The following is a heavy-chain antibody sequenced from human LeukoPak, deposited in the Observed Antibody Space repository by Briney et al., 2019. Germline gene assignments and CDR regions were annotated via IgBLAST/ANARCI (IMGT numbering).Heavy chain of an antibody. CDR2: INHSGST. CDR1: GGPISSYY. V-gene: IGHV4-34*01. Sequence: PETLSLTCTVSGGPISSYYWSWIRQPPGKGLEWVGEINHSGSTNYNPSLKSRVTISVDTSKNQFSLKLSSVTAADTAVYYCARLRIVTMIVVVTRIAYFDYWGQGTLVTVSS. CDR3: ARLRIVTMIVVVTRIAYFDY. D-gene: IGHD3-22*01. J-gene: IGHJ4*02.